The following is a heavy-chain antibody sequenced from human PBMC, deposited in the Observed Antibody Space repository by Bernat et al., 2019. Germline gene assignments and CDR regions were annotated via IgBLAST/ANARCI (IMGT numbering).Heavy chain of an antibody. D-gene: IGHD6-13*01. CDR1: GYTFTSYD. CDR2: MNPNSGNT. Sequence: QVQLMQSGAEVKKPGASVKVSCKASGYTFTSYDINWVRQATGQGLEWMGWMNPNSGNTGYAQKFQGRVTMTRNTSISTAYMELSSLRSEEPAVYYCARGRVSVRPPKYSSSWYGLVYWGQGTLVTVSS. CDR3: ARGRVSVRPPKYSSSWYGLVY. J-gene: IGHJ4*02. V-gene: IGHV1-8*01.